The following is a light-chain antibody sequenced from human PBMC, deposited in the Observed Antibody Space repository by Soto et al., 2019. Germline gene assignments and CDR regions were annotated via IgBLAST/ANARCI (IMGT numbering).Light chain of an antibody. Sequence: EVVLTQSPDTLSLPPGERATLSCRASQSFNSIYLAWYQQKPGQAPRLLIYGASSRATGIPDRFSGSGSGTDFTLAISRLEPEDFAVYYCQQSGSSPPVTFGQGTRLEIK. CDR3: QQSGSSPPVT. CDR2: GAS. CDR1: QSFNSIY. V-gene: IGKV3-20*01. J-gene: IGKJ5*01.